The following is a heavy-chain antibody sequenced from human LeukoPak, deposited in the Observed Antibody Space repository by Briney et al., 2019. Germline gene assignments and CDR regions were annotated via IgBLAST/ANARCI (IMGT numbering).Heavy chain of an antibody. Sequence: RGSLRLSCAVSGFTFSSYAMSWVRQAPGKGLEWVSSISDSGGRTKYSDSVKGRFTISRDNSKNTLYLQMNSLRAEDTAVYYCAKGPDYDILTGTSFDYWDQGALVTVSS. CDR1: GFTFSSYA. V-gene: IGHV3-23*01. J-gene: IGHJ4*02. D-gene: IGHD3-9*01. CDR3: AKGPDYDILTGTSFDY. CDR2: ISDSGGRT.